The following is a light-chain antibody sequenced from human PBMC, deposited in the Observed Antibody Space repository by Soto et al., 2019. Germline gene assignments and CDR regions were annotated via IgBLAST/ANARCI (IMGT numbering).Light chain of an antibody. V-gene: IGLV2-14*03. CDR3: ISYTARQSYL. CDR1: SSDIGSYDH. Sequence: QSVLTQPASVSGSPGQSITISCSGTSSDIGSYDHVAWHQQFPGKSPKLIIYAVSDRPSGVSDRFSGSKSGISASLTISGLQTEDEADYYCISYTARQSYLFGTATKVTV. CDR2: AVS. J-gene: IGLJ1*01.